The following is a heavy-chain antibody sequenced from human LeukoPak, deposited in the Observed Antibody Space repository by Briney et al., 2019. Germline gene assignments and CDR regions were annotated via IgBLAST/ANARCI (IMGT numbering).Heavy chain of an antibody. Sequence: SQTLSLTCTVSGGSISSGDYYWSWIRQPPGKGLEWIGYIYYSGSTYYNPSLKSRVTISVDTSKNQFSLKLSFVTAADTAVYYCARVSGGGVIVDYWGQGTLVTVSS. V-gene: IGHV4-30-4*01. CDR2: IYYSGST. J-gene: IGHJ4*02. CDR1: GGSISSGDYY. CDR3: ARVSGGGVIVDY. D-gene: IGHD3-16*02.